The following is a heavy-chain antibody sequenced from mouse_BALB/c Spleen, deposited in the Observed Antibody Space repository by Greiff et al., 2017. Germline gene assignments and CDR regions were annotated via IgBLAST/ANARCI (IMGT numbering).Heavy chain of an antibody. D-gene: IGHD1-1*02. J-gene: IGHJ4*01. V-gene: IGHV1S81*02. Sequence: QVHVKQSGAELVKPGASVKLSCKASGYTFTSYYMYWVKQRPGQGLEWIGEINPSNGGTNFNEKFKSKATLTVDKSSSTAYMQLSSLTSEDSAVYYCTRVGGMDYWGQGTSVTVSS. CDR3: TRVGGMDY. CDR1: GYTFTSYY. CDR2: INPSNGGT.